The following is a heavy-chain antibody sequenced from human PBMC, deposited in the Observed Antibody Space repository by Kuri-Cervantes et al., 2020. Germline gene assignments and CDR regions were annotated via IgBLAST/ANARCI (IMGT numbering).Heavy chain of an antibody. Sequence: GGSLRLSCAASGFIFSDYGMHWVRQAPGKGLEWVSGINWNGGTTGYADSVKGRFTISRDNAENTLFLQMNSLRVEDTAVYFCARVGPCRNGVCPFHVDHWGQGTLVTVSS. CDR1: GFIFSDYG. D-gene: IGHD2-8*01. CDR2: INWNGGTT. J-gene: IGHJ4*02. CDR3: ARVGPCRNGVCPFHVDH. V-gene: IGHV3-20*04.